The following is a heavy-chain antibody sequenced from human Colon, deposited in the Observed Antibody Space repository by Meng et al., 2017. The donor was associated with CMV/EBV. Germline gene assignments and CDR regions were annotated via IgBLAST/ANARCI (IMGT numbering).Heavy chain of an antibody. J-gene: IGHJ4*02. CDR3: AREAGPFFGVIVYDS. V-gene: IGHV4-34*01. CDR2: INQSGST. D-gene: IGHD3-3*01. CDR1: GGSLSGYY. Sequence: QVQVRRWGAGQLKTSETLSRTCGVSGGSLSGYYWTWIRQSPGKGLEWIGEINQSGSTNYNPSLKSRVTVSVDTSKNQFSLRVTSVTAADSALYYCAREAGPFFGVIVYDSWGQGTLVTVSS.